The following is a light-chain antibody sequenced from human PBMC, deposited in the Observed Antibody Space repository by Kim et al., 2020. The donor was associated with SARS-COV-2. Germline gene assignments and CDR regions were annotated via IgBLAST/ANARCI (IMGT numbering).Light chain of an antibody. CDR3: QQYNNWPLT. Sequence: SPGETAPRSCRASQSVSSNLAWYQQRPGQAPRLLIYDASTRATGIPARFSGSGSGTEFTLTISSLQSEDFAVYYCQQYNNWPLTFGGGTKVDIK. J-gene: IGKJ4*01. CDR1: QSVSSN. V-gene: IGKV3-15*01. CDR2: DAS.